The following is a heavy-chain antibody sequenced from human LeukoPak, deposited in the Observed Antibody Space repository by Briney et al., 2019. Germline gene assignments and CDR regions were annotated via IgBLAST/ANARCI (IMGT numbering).Heavy chain of an antibody. V-gene: IGHV3-30*03. D-gene: IGHD6-19*01. CDR3: ARVPGGRKIAVAAYFDY. CDR1: GFTFNSYG. J-gene: IGHJ4*02. Sequence: GGSLRLSCAASGFTFNSYGMHWVRQAPGKGLEWVAVISYDGSNKYYADSVKGRFTISRDNSKNTLYLQMNSLRAEDTAVYYCARVPGGRKIAVAAYFDYWGQGTLVTVSS. CDR2: ISYDGSNK.